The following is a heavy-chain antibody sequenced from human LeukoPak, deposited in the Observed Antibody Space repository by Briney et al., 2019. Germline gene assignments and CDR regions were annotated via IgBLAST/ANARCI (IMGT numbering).Heavy chain of an antibody. Sequence: RGSLRLSRADSGLTLSGSAMHWVRQASGKGREWVGRTRSKANSYATAYAASVKGRFTISRDDSKNTAYLQMNSLKTKDTAVYYCTVVPAAIGSDYWGQGTLVTASS. CDR2: TRSKANSYAT. CDR1: GLTLSGSA. J-gene: IGHJ4*02. V-gene: IGHV3-73*01. CDR3: TVVPAAIGSDY. D-gene: IGHD2-2*01.